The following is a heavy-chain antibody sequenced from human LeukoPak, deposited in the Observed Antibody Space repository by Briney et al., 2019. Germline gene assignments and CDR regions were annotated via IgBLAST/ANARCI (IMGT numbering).Heavy chain of an antibody. CDR1: GFTFSSYA. Sequence: PGGSLRLSCAASGFTFSSYAMSWVHQAPGKGLEWVSAISGSGGSTNYADSVKGRFTISRDNSKNTLYLQMNSLRAEDTAVYYCARRPYYYGSGSYKHDNWFDPWGQGTLVTVSS. D-gene: IGHD3-10*01. CDR3: ARRPYYYGSGSYKHDNWFDP. J-gene: IGHJ5*02. CDR2: ISGSGGST. V-gene: IGHV3-23*01.